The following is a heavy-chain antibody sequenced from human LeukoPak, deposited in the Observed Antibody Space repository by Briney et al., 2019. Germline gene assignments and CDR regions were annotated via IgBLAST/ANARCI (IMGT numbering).Heavy chain of an antibody. CDR3: ATDPDGIAAAGMIY. D-gene: IGHD6-13*01. J-gene: IGHJ4*02. CDR2: FDPEDGET. CDR1: GYTFTSYG. V-gene: IGHV1-24*01. Sequence: GASVKVSCKASGYTFTSYGISWVRRAPGQGLEWMGGFDPEDGETIYAQKFQGRVTMTEDTSTDTAYMELSSLRSEDTAVYYCATDPDGIAAAGMIYWGQGTLVTVSS.